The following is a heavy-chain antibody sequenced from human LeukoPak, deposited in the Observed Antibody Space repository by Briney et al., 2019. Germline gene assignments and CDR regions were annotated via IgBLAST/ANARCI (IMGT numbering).Heavy chain of an antibody. CDR1: GFTFSSYA. CDR2: IYSGGST. D-gene: IGHD4-17*01. CDR3: ASHYGDYRDY. V-gene: IGHV3-53*01. Sequence: GGSLRLSCAASGFTFSSYAMSWVRQAPGKGLEWVSVIYSGGSTYYADSVKGRFTISRDNSKNTLYLQMNSLRAEDTAVYYCASHYGDYRDYWGQGTLVTVSS. J-gene: IGHJ4*02.